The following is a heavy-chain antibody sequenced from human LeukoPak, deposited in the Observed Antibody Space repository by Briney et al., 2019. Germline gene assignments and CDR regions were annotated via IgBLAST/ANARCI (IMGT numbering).Heavy chain of an antibody. J-gene: IGHJ5*02. D-gene: IGHD3-3*01. CDR3: ARARSIFGVVTPTLSWFEP. CDR2: IYYSGST. V-gene: IGHV4-39*07. Sequence: SETLSLTCTVSGGSISSSSYYWGWIRQPPGKGMEWIGSIYYSGSTYYNPSLKSRVTISVDTSKNQFSLKLSSVTAADTAVYYCARARSIFGVVTPTLSWFEPWGQGTLVTVSS. CDR1: GGSISSSSYY.